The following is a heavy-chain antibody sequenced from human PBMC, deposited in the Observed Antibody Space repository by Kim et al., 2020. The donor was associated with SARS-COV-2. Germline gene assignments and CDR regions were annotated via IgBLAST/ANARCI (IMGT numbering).Heavy chain of an antibody. D-gene: IGHD3-10*01. V-gene: IGHV3-23*01. CDR3: AKDTRDYYGSGSEWGN. Sequence: GGSLRLSCTTSGFTFSNFAMTWVRQAPGKGLEWVAAIGTSSRYTYYADSVKGRFTTSRDNSKNTLYLEMNSLRAEDTAVYYCAKDTRDYYGSGSEWGNWGQGTLVTVSS. CDR1: GFTFSNFA. J-gene: IGHJ4*02. CDR2: IGTSSRYT.